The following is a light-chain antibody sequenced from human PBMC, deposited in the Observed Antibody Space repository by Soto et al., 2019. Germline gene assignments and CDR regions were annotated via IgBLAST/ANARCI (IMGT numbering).Light chain of an antibody. CDR2: GAS. J-gene: IGKJ2*01. V-gene: IGKV3-20*01. Sequence: EIVLTQSPGTLSLSPGESATLSCRASQSVSRTYLAWYQQKPDQAPRLLIYGASNRATGIPDRFSGSGSGTDFTLTINRLEPGDFAVYFCQQYCSSPYTFGQGTKLEIK. CDR1: QSVSRTY. CDR3: QQYCSSPYT.